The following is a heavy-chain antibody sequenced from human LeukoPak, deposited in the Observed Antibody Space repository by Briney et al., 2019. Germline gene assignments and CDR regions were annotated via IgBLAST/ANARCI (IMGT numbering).Heavy chain of an antibody. V-gene: IGHV4-59*08. Sequence: SETLSLTCTVSGGSLSGHYWSGIRQPPGKRREWIGYVSYTGRTKYNPSLQSRVTISVDTSKNQFSLKLSSVTAADTAVYYCARHYPMTQVDYWGQGTLVTVSS. CDR2: VSYTGRT. CDR1: GGSLSGHY. J-gene: IGHJ4*02. CDR3: ARHYPMTQVDY. D-gene: IGHD2-21*02.